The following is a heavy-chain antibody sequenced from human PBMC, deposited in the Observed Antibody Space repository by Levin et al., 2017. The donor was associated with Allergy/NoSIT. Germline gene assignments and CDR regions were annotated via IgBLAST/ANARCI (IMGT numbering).Heavy chain of an antibody. V-gene: IGHV4-4*02. CDR1: GGSISSSNW. D-gene: IGHD6-19*01. J-gene: IGHJ3*02. CDR3: ARRGIHLHIAVAPGDAFDI. CDR2: IYHSGST. Sequence: SETLSLTCAVSGGSISSSNWWSWVRQPPGKGLEWIGEIYHSGSTNYNPSLKSRVTISVDKSKNQFSLKLSSVTAADTAVYYCARRGIHLHIAVAPGDAFDIWGQGTMVTVSS.